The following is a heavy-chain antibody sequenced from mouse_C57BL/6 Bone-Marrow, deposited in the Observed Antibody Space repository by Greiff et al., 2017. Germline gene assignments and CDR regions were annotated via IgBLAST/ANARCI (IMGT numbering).Heavy chain of an antibody. Sequence: EVQLVESGGDLVKPGGSLKLSCAASGFTFSSYGMSWVRQTPDKRLEWVATISSGGSYTYYPDSVKGRFTISRDNAKNTLYLQMSSLKSEDTAMYDCARQRLTTVASNAMDYWGQGTSVTVSS. V-gene: IGHV5-6*01. CDR1: GFTFSSYG. CDR3: ARQRLTTVASNAMDY. J-gene: IGHJ4*01. D-gene: IGHD1-1*01. CDR2: ISSGGSYT.